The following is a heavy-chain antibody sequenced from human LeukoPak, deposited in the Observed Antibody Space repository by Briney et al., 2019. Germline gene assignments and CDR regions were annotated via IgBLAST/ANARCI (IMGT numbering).Heavy chain of an antibody. D-gene: IGHD2-15*01. CDR1: GGSISSSSYY. CDR3: ARGYCSGGSCYYYYGMDV. J-gene: IGHJ6*02. V-gene: IGHV4-39*07. Sequence: SETLSLTCTVSGGSISSSSYYWGWIRQPPGQGLEWIGRIYTSGSTNYNPSLKSRVTMSVDTSKNQFSLKLSSVTAADTAVYYCARGYCSGGSCYYYYGMDVWGQGTTVTVSS. CDR2: IYTSGST.